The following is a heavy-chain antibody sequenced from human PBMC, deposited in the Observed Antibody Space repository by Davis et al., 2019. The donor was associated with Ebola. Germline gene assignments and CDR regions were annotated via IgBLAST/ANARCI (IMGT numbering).Heavy chain of an antibody. V-gene: IGHV4-61*09. CDR1: GGSISSGSYY. D-gene: IGHD6-19*01. CDR3: AREGIAVAGTYYYYGMDV. J-gene: IGHJ6*02. CDR2: IYTSGST. Sequence: PSETLSLTCTVSGGSISSGSYYWSWIRQPAGKGLEWIGHIYTSGSTNYNPSLKSRVTMSVDTSKNQFSLKLSSVTAADTAVYYCAREGIAVAGTYYYYGMDVWGQGTTVTVSS.